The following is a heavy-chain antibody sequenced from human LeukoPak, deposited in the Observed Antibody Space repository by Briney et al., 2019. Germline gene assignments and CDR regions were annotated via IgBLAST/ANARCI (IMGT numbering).Heavy chain of an antibody. CDR2: ISWNSGSI. Sequence: PGGSLRLSCAASGFTFDDYAMHWVRQAPGKGLEWVSGISWNSGSIGYADSVKGRFTISRDNAKNSLYLQMNSPRAEDTALYYCAKSIAAAGYNFDYWGQGTLVTVSS. J-gene: IGHJ4*02. D-gene: IGHD6-13*01. CDR3: AKSIAAAGYNFDY. V-gene: IGHV3-9*01. CDR1: GFTFDDYA.